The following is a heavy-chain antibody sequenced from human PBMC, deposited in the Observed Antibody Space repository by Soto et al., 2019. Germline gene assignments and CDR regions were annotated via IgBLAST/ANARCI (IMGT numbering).Heavy chain of an antibody. CDR1: GFTFSSYE. CDR2: ISSSGSTI. V-gene: IGHV3-48*03. D-gene: IGHD3-3*01. J-gene: IGHJ4*02. Sequence: PGGSLRLSCAASGFTFSSYEMNWVRQAPGKGLEWVSYISSSGSTIYYADSVKGRFTISRDNAKNSLYLQMNSLRAEDTAVYYCARGGVDESGLGLWFDYWGQGTLVTVSS. CDR3: ARGGVDESGLGLWFDY.